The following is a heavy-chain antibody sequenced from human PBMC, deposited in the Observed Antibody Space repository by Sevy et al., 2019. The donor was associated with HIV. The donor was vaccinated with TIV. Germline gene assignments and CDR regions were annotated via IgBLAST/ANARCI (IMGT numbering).Heavy chain of an antibody. J-gene: IGHJ4*02. V-gene: IGHV4-59*08. CDR3: AGENAWGRGYS. CDR1: DGSITSLY. CDR2: IYYNGHI. Sequence: SETLSLTCTVSDGSITSLYWNWIRQPPGKGLEWIANIYYNGHINYNPSLKSRVTLSLDTSKNQFSLRLSSVNAADTAMYYCAGENAWGRGYSWGQGTLVTVSS. D-gene: IGHD1-26*01.